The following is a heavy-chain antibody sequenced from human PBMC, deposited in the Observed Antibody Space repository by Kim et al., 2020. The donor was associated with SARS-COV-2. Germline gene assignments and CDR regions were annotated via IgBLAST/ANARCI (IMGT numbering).Heavy chain of an antibody. CDR1: GFTFSSYA. CDR2: ISYDGSNK. CDR3: ARDGIAAAGRRGYYYYYMDV. Sequence: GGSLRLSCAASGFTFSSYAMHWVRQAPGKGLEWVAVISYDGSNKYYADSVKGRFTISRDNSKNTLYLQMNSLRAEDTAVYYCARDGIAAAGRRGYYYYYMDVWGKGTTVTVSS. V-gene: IGHV3-30-3*01. D-gene: IGHD6-13*01. J-gene: IGHJ6*03.